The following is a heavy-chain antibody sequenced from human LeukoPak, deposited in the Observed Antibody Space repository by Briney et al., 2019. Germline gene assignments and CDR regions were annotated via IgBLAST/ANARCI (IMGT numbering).Heavy chain of an antibody. D-gene: IGHD3-10*01. CDR1: GGSTSSGDYY. V-gene: IGHV4-30-4*01. Sequence: SQTLSLTCTVSGGSTSSGDYYWSWIRQPPGKGLEWIGYIYYSGSTYYNPSLKSRVTISVDTSKNQFSLKLSSVTAADTAVYYCARGQTMVRGVVDYWGQGTLVTVSS. CDR3: ARGQTMVRGVVDY. J-gene: IGHJ4*02. CDR2: IYYSGST.